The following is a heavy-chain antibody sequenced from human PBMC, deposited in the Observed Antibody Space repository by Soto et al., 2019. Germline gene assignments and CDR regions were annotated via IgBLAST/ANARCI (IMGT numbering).Heavy chain of an antibody. CDR3: ARRVNYDSSGYYSWFDP. Sequence: GGSLRLSCAASGFTFSSYSMNWVRQAPGKGLEWVSYISSSSSTIYYADSVKGRFTISRDNAKNSLYLQMNSLRDEDTAVYYCARRVNYDSSGYYSWFDPWGQGTLVTVSS. J-gene: IGHJ5*02. CDR1: GFTFSSYS. V-gene: IGHV3-48*02. D-gene: IGHD3-22*01. CDR2: ISSSSSTI.